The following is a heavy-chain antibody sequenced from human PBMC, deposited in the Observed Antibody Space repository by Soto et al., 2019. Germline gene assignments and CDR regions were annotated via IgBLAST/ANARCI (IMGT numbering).Heavy chain of an antibody. CDR3: ARGPPYYYDSSGYYYYFDY. Sequence: GGSLRLSCAASGFTFSDYYMSWIRQAPGKGLEWVSYISSSSSYTNYADSVKGRFTISRDNAKNSLYLQMNSLRAEDTAVYYCARGPPYYYDSSGYYYYFDYWGQGTLVNVSS. CDR1: GFTFSDYY. CDR2: ISSSSSYT. D-gene: IGHD3-22*01. J-gene: IGHJ4*02. V-gene: IGHV3-11*06.